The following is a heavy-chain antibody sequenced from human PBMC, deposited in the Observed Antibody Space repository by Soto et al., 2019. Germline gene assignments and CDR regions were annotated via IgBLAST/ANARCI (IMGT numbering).Heavy chain of an antibody. CDR2: IYYSGST. Sequence: QVQLQESGPGLVKPSDTLSLTCTVSGGSISSYYWSWIRQPPGKGLEWIGYIYYSGSTNSNPSLKSRVTISVDTSTTQFSLKLSSVTAADTAVYYCARTNGHFWSGYNWFDPWGQGTLFTVSS. J-gene: IGHJ5*02. CDR1: GGSISSYY. D-gene: IGHD3-3*02. CDR3: ARTNGHFWSGYNWFDP. V-gene: IGHV4-59*01.